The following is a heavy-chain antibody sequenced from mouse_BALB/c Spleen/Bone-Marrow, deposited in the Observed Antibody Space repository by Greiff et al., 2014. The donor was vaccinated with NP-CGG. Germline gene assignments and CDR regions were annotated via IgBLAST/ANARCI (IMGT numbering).Heavy chain of an antibody. Sequence: EVMLVESGGGLVKPGGSLKLFCAASGFAFSTYNMSWVRRTPEKRLEWVAYISSGGGSTYYPDTVKGRFTISRDNAKNTLSLQMSSLKSEDTAIFFCGRHSRGYDGFANWGQGTLVTVSA. CDR2: ISSGGGST. J-gene: IGHJ3*01. V-gene: IGHV5-12-1*01. CDR3: GRHSRGYDGFAN. D-gene: IGHD2-2*01. CDR1: GFAFSTYN.